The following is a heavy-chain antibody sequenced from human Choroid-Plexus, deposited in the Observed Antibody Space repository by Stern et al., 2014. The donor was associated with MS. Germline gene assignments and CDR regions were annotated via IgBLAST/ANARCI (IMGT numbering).Heavy chain of an antibody. D-gene: IGHD2/OR15-2a*01. Sequence: VQLVESGGGVVQPGRPLRLSCVASGFTFGSCAMPWVRQAPGKGLERVEGVSYDGSNKYYADSVKGRFTISRDNSQNTLYMQMSSLRPEDTAVYYCAKDRQYLTYFFDHWGQGSLVTVSS. J-gene: IGHJ5*02. CDR1: GFTFGSCA. CDR3: AKDRQYLTYFFDH. CDR2: VSYDGSNK. V-gene: IGHV3-30*18.